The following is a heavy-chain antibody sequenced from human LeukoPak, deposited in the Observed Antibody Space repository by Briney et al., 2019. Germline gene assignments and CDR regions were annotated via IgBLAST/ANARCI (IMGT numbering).Heavy chain of an antibody. D-gene: IGHD6-6*01. J-gene: IGHJ4*02. V-gene: IGHV7-4-1*02. Sequence: ASVKVSCKASGYTFTSYAMNWVRQAPGQGLEWMGWINTNTGNPTYAQGFTGRFVFSLDTSVSTAYLQISSLKAEDTAVYYCARQIPLRYSSSSVNDYWGQGTLVTVSS. CDR1: GYTFTSYA. CDR2: INTNTGNP. CDR3: ARQIPLRYSSSSVNDY.